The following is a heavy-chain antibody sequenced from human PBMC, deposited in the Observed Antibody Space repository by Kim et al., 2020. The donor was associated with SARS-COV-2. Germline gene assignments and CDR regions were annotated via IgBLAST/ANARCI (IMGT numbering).Heavy chain of an antibody. V-gene: IGHV5-10-1*01. D-gene: IGHD3-10*01. CDR1: GYSFTSYW. Sequence: GESLQISCKGSGYSFTSYWISWVRQMPGKGLEWMGRIDPSDSYTNYSTSFQGHVTISADKSISTAYLQWSSLKASDTAMYYGARHGPDYYGSGSYYRYYYYGMDVWGQGTTVTVSS. CDR3: ARHGPDYYGSGSYYRYYYYGMDV. CDR2: IDPSDSYT. J-gene: IGHJ6*02.